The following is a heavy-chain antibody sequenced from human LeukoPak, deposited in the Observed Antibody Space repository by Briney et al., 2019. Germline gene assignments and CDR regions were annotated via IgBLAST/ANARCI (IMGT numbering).Heavy chain of an antibody. CDR3: AKQFLDAN. J-gene: IGHJ4*02. Sequence: GGSLRLSCAASGFTFSTYAVNWVRQAPGKGLEWVSAISSSGGTTYYADSVKGRFTVSRDNAMNTLYLQMNSLRAEDTAVYYCAKQFLDANWGQGTRVTVSS. D-gene: IGHD6-19*01. CDR1: GFTFSTYA. V-gene: IGHV3-23*01. CDR2: ISSSGGTT.